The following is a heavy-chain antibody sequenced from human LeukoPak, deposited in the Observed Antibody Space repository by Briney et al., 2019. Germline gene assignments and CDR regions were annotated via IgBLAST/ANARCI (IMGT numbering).Heavy chain of an antibody. J-gene: IGHJ5*01. CDR3: AKDLHDYGNYVGWFDS. CDR2: ISGSGDKT. D-gene: IGHD4-11*01. CDR1: GWTYSSFA. Sequence: GGSLRLSCAASGWTYSSFAMDWVRQAPGKGLEWVSAISGSGDKTYYADAVKGRFTISRDNSKTTLFLQMNSLRAEDTAVYYCAKDLHDYGNYVGWFDSWGQGTLVTVSS. V-gene: IGHV3-23*01.